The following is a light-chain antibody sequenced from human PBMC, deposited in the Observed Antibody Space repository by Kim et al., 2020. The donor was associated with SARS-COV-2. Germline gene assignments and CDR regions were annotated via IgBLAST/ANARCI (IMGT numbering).Light chain of an antibody. CDR2: GI. J-gene: IGKJ2*01. CDR1: QGVCSH. Sequence: VASGGKAPPSGRARQGVCSHLTRFQQKPGPAPQALILGGIHQGHWFPGRVRGRGAGTEFTLTISSLQSEDFAVYYCQQYNNWPYTFGQGTKLEI. CDR3: QQYNNWPYT. V-gene: IGKV3-15*01.